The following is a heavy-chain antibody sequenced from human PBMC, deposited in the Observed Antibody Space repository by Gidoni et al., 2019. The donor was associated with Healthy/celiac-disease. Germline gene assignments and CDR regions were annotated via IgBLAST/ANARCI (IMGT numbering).Heavy chain of an antibody. J-gene: IGHJ4*02. D-gene: IGHD3-10*01. V-gene: IGHV4-39*01. CDR3: ARGLYYGSGSYN. Sequence: QLQLQESGPGLVKPSETLSLTCTVSGGSISSSSYYWGWIRQPPGKGLEWIGSIYYSGSTYYNPSLKSRVTISVDTSKNQFSLKLSSVTAADTAVYYCARGLYYGSGSYNWGQGTLVTVSS. CDR2: IYYSGST. CDR1: GGSISSSSYY.